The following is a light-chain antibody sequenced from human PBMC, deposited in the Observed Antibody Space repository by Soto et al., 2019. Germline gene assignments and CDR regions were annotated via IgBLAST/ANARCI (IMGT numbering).Light chain of an antibody. CDR1: SSNIGAGYD. CDR2: GNS. CDR3: QSYDRSLRTYV. J-gene: IGLJ1*01. Sequence: QSVLTQPPSVSGAPGQRVTISCSGSSSNIGAGYDVNWYRQLPGTAPKLLIYGNSDRPSGVPDRLSGYKSGTSASLAITGLQAEDEADYFCQSYDRSLRTYVFGTGTKGPVL. V-gene: IGLV1-40*01.